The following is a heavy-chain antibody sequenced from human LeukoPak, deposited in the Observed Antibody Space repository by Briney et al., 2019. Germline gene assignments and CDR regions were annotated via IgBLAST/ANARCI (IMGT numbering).Heavy chain of an antibody. Sequence: SETLSLTCAVSGGSISSGGYSWSWIRQPPGKGLEWIGYIYHSGSTYYNPSLKSRVTISVDRSKNQFSLKLSSVTAADTAVYYCARGVAATGYYYGMDVWGQGTTATVSS. D-gene: IGHD2-15*01. CDR2: IYHSGST. CDR1: GGSISSGGYS. CDR3: ARGVAATGYYYGMDV. J-gene: IGHJ6*02. V-gene: IGHV4-30-2*01.